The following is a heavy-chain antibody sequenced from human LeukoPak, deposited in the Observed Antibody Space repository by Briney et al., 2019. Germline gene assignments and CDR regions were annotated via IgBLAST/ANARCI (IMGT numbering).Heavy chain of an antibody. V-gene: IGHV1-18*01. Sequence: GASVKVSCKASGYTFTSYGISWVRQTPGQGLEWMEWISAYNGNTNYAQKLQGRVTMTTDTSTSTAYMELRSLRSDDTAVYYCARDPPRYDSSGYYYYMGFDPWGQGTLVTVSS. D-gene: IGHD3-22*01. CDR3: ARDPPRYDSSGYYYYMGFDP. J-gene: IGHJ5*02. CDR1: GYTFTSYG. CDR2: ISAYNGNT.